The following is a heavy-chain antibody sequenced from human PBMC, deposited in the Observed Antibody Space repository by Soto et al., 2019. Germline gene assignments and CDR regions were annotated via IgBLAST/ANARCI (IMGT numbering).Heavy chain of an antibody. CDR1: GGSISSGGYS. J-gene: IGHJ4*02. V-gene: IGHV4-30-2*01. CDR3: AGGIAARPLGY. Sequence: QLQLQESGSGLVKPSQTLSLTCAVSGGSISSGGYSWSWIRQPPGKGLEWIGYTYHSGSTYYNPSLKSRGTISVNRAKNQCSLKLSSVTAADTAVYYCAGGIAARPLGYWGQGTLVTVSS. CDR2: TYHSGST. D-gene: IGHD6-6*01.